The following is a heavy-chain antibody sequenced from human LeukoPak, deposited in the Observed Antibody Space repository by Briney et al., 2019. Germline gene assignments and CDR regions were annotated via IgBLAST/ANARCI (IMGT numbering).Heavy chain of an antibody. J-gene: IGHJ6*03. D-gene: IGHD4-23*01. CDR2: IRSKANSYAT. CDR1: GFTFSGSA. V-gene: IGHV3-73*01. CDR3: TRRESTTVVTHDYYYMDV. Sequence: QSGGSLRLSCAASGFTFSGSAMHWVRQASGKGLEWVGRIRSKANSYATAYAASVKGRFTISRDDPKNTAYLQMNSLKTEDTAVYYCTRRESTTVVTHDYYYMDVWGKGTTVTVSS.